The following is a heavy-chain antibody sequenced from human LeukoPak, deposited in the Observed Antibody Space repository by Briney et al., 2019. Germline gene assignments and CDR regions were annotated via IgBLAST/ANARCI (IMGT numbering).Heavy chain of an antibody. J-gene: IGHJ4*02. CDR1: GFTFSTYT. D-gene: IGHD6-13*01. V-gene: IGHV3-23*01. CDR2: ISGSGGSGTT. Sequence: GGSLRLSCAASGFTFSTYTMSWVRQAPGKGLEWVSAISGSGGSGTTYYPDSVKGRLTISRDNSKRTLYLQMNSLRAEDTAVYYCAKDHRYSSSWSNGLFDSWGLGTLVTVSS. CDR3: AKDHRYSSSWSNGLFDS.